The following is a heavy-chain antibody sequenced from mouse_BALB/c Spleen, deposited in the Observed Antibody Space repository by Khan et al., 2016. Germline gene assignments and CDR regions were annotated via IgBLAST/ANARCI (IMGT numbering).Heavy chain of an antibody. V-gene: IGHV3-2*02. CDR3: ARSDYGSKDAMDY. D-gene: IGHD1-1*01. J-gene: IGHJ4*01. CDR1: GYSITSDYA. Sequence: EVQLQESGPGLVKPSQSLSLTCTVTGYSITSDYAWNWIRQFPGNKLEWMGYISYSGSTSSTPSLKSRISITRDTSNNQFFLQLNSVTSEDTATEYCARSDYGSKDAMDYWGQGTSVTVSS. CDR2: ISYSGST.